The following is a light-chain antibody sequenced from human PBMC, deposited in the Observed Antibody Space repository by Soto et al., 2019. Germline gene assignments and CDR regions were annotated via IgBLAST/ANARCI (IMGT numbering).Light chain of an antibody. V-gene: IGKV3-11*01. Sequence: EVVLTQSPATLSLSPGERANLTCRTSQSVSRTLAWYQQKSGQAPRLLIYDASNRATGIPTRFGGSGSVTDFNLTISSLEPDDFAVYYCQQRYNWPQTFGQGTNVDIK. CDR1: QSVSRT. CDR2: DAS. CDR3: QQRYNWPQT. J-gene: IGKJ1*01.